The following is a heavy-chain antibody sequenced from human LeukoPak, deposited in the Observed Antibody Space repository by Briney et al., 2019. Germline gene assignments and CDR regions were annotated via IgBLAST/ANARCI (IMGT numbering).Heavy chain of an antibody. D-gene: IGHD3-22*01. J-gene: IGHJ4*02. V-gene: IGHV3-21*01. CDR3: ARVPGEWFVLNYFDY. CDR2: ISSSSSYI. CDR1: GFTFSSYS. Sequence: SGGSLRLSCAASGFTFSSYSMNWVRQAPGKGLEWVSSISSSSSYIYYADSVKGRFTISRDNAKNTLYLQMNSLRAEDTAVYYCARVPGEWFVLNYFDYWGQGTLVTVSS.